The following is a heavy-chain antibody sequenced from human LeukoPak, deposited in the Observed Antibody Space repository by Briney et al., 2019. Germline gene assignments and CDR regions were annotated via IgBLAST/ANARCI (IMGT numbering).Heavy chain of an antibody. CDR2: IYPGDSDT. Sequence: GESLKISCKGSGYSFTSYWIGWVRQMPGKGLEWMGIIYPGDSDTRYSPSFQGQVTISADKSISTAYLQWSSLKASETAMYYCASSITTFGVAFFYWGQGTLVTVSS. D-gene: IGHD3-3*01. V-gene: IGHV5-51*01. J-gene: IGHJ4*02. CDR3: ASSITTFGVAFFY. CDR1: GYSFTSYW.